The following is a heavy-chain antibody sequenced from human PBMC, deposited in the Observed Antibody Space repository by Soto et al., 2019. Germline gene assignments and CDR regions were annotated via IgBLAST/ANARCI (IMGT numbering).Heavy chain of an antibody. CDR2: IYYSGST. CDR1: GGSISSYY. D-gene: IGHD4-17*01. CDR3: ARADYYNWFDP. J-gene: IGHJ5*02. Sequence: SETLSLTCTVSGGSISSYYWSWIRQPPGKGLEWIGYIYYSGSTNYNPSLKSRVTISVDTSKNQFSLKLCSVTAADTAVYYCARADYYNWFDPWGQGTLVTVSS. V-gene: IGHV4-59*01.